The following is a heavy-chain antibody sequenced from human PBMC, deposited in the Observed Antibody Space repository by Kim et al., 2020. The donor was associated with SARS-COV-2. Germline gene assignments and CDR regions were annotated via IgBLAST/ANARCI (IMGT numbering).Heavy chain of an antibody. V-gene: IGHV5-51*01. J-gene: IGHJ3*01. Sequence: GESLKISCQASGYSFSSYWIGWVRQMPGKGLEWMGIMYLGHSDTRYSPSFQGQVTISADKSISTAYLQWSSLKASDTAMYYCARSYCNSSNCYFGYAFDVWGQGTMVTVSS. CDR1: GYSFSSYW. D-gene: IGHD2-2*01. CDR3: ARSYCNSSNCYFGYAFDV. CDR2: MYLGHSDT.